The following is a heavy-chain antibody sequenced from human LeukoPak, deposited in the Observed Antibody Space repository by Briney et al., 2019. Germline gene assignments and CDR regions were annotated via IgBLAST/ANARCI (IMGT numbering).Heavy chain of an antibody. Sequence: GGSLRFSCAASGFTFSSYSMNWVRQAPGKGLEWVSSISSSSSYIYYADSVKGRFTISRDNAKNSLYLQMNSLRAEDTAVYYCARNRAAAGPYYFDYWGRGTLVTVSS. CDR1: GFTFSSYS. CDR2: ISSSSSYI. J-gene: IGHJ4*02. V-gene: IGHV3-21*01. D-gene: IGHD6-13*01. CDR3: ARNRAAAGPYYFDY.